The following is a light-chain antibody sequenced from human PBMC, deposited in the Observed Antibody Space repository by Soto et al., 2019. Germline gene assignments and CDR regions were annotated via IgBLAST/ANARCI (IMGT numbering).Light chain of an antibody. Sequence: DIQMTQSPSSLSASVGDRVTITCRASQSISTYLNWYQQKPGKAPKLLIYAASTLQSGVPSRFSGSGSGTDFTLTISSLQPEYFSTNHRQQRYMTFMYTFGHGTRLKIK. J-gene: IGKJ5*01. CDR1: QSISTY. CDR3: QQRYMTFMYT. V-gene: IGKV1-39*01. CDR2: AAS.